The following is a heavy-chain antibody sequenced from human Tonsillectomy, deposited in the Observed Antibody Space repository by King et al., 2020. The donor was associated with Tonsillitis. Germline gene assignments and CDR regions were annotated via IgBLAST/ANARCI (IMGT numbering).Heavy chain of an antibody. V-gene: IGHV3-53*01. CDR2: LYSGGST. Sequence: DVQLVESGGGLTQPGGSLRLSCAASGFTVSSNYMSWVRQAPGKGLEWVSILYSGGSTYYADSVKGRFTISSDNSKNTLYLQMNSLRAEDTAVYYCARDVAAAGFLWDWGQGTLVTVSS. D-gene: IGHD6-13*01. CDR3: ARDVAAAGFLWD. J-gene: IGHJ4*02. CDR1: GFTVSSNY.